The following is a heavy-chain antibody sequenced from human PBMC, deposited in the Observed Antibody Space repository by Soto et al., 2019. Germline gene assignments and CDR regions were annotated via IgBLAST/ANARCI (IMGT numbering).Heavy chain of an antibody. V-gene: IGHV3-15*01. CDR2: IKSKTDGGTT. Sequence: VQLVESGGGLVKPGGSLRLSCAASGFTFSNAWMSWVRQAPGKGLEWVGRIKSKTDGGTTDYAAPVKGRFTISRDDSKNTLYLQMNSLKTEDTAVYYCTTGTIGYYYYGMDVWGQGTTVTVSS. CDR1: GFTFSNAW. CDR3: TTGTIGYYYYGMDV. D-gene: IGHD1-26*01. J-gene: IGHJ6*02.